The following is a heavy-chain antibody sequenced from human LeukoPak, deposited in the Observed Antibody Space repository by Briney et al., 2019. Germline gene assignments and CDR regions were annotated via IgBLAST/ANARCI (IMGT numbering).Heavy chain of an antibody. J-gene: IGHJ3*01. D-gene: IGHD2-15*01. CDR1: GGSISNGDYY. Sequence: ASETLSLTCTVSGGSISNGDYYWSWIRQPPGKGLKWIGYIHYSGSTYYNPSLKSRVTISVDTSKKQFSLKLSSVTAADTAVYYCARWGRGWPSAFDLWGQGTMVTVSS. V-gene: IGHV4-30-4*08. CDR3: ARWGRGWPSAFDL. CDR2: IHYSGST.